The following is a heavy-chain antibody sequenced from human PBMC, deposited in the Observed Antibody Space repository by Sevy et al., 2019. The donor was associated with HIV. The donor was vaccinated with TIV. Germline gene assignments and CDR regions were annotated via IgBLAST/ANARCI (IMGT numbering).Heavy chain of an antibody. CDR1: GFTFSAYA. CDR3: ARGGYYYDNAAYYAFDS. V-gene: IGHV3-33*01. CDR2: IWSDGAYQ. Sequence: GGSLRLSCTTSGFTFSAYAMHWVRQAPCKGLEWVAIIWSDGAYQYHGDSVKGRFTISRDNSKNTLYLQMNSLRVEDTAVYYCARGGYYYDNAAYYAFDSWGQGTLVTVSS. D-gene: IGHD3-22*01. J-gene: IGHJ4*02.